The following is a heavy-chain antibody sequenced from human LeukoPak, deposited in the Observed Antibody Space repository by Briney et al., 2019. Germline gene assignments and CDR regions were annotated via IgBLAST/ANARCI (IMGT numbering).Heavy chain of an antibody. V-gene: IGHV3-7*01. Sequence: PGGSLRLSCVASGFTFSNHWMSWVRQAPGKGLEWVANIKQDGSEIYYVDSVKGRFTISRDNSKNTLYLQMNSLRAEDTAVYYCAKDSVLLWFGESSTAGYFDIWGQGTMVTVSS. D-gene: IGHD3-10*01. CDR1: GFTFSNHW. CDR2: IKQDGSEI. J-gene: IGHJ3*02. CDR3: AKDSVLLWFGESSTAGYFDI.